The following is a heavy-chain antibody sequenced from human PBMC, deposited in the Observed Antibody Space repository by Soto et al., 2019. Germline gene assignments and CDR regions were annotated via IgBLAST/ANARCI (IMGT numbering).Heavy chain of an antibody. CDR1: GDTVTKYG. CDR3: ARATSIAVAGKET. J-gene: IGHJ4*02. V-gene: IGHV1-18*01. D-gene: IGHD6-19*01. Sequence: QVQLMQSGGEVKKPGASVKVSCKASGDTVTKYGISWVRQAPGQGLEWLGWISFYNGHTNYALKFQDRITFTTDTSTSTASMELRSLTSDDTAVYYCARATSIAVAGKETWGQGTLVTVSS. CDR2: ISFYNGHT.